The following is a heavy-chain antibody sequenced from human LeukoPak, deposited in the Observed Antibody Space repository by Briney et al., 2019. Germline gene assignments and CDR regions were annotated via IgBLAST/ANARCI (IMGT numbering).Heavy chain of an antibody. J-gene: IGHJ6*02. D-gene: IGHD3-3*02. V-gene: IGHV2-70*11. Sequence: GSGPTLVNPTQTLTLTCAFSGFSLSTSGMCVSWIRQPPGKALEWLARIDWDDDKYYSTSLKTRLTISKDTSKNQVVLTMTNMDPVDTATYHCARQLGLYGMDVWGQGTTVTVSS. CDR3: ARQLGLYGMDV. CDR2: IDWDDDK. CDR1: GFSLSTSGMC.